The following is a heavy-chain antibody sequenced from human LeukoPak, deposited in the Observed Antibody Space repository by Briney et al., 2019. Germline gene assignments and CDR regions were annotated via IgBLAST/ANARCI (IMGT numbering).Heavy chain of an antibody. D-gene: IGHD4-23*01. CDR1: GFTVSSNY. V-gene: IGHV3-66*02. CDR2: IYSGGST. Sequence: GGSLRLSCAASGFTVSSNYMSWVRQAPGKGLEWVSVIYSGGSTYYADSVKGRFTNSRDNSKNTLYLQMNSLRAEDTAVYYCARDRGNSDAFDIWGQGTMVTVSS. CDR3: ARDRGNSDAFDI. J-gene: IGHJ3*02.